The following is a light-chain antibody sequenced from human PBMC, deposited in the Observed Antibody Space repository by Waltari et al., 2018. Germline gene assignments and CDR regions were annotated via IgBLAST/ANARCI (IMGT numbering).Light chain of an antibody. CDR3: SSYISSDTLEL. CDR2: DVS. J-gene: IGLJ2*01. CDR1: SSDVGGYNY. V-gene: IGLV2-14*03. Sequence: QSALTQPASVSGSPGQSITISCTGTSSDVGGYNYVSWYQQHPGKAPKLIIYDVSNRPSVVSNRFAGSKSGNTASLTISGLQAEDEADYYCSSYISSDTLELFGGGTSLTV.